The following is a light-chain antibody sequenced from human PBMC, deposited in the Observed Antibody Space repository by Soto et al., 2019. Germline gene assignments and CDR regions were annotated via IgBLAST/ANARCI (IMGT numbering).Light chain of an antibody. CDR3: SSYTSITTLDVV. V-gene: IGLV2-14*01. Sequence: QSALTQPASVSXXPGQSITISCTGTSSDVGGHNYVSWYQQHPGTAPKLMIYEVTNRPSGVSNRFSGSKSGNTASLTISGLQAEDEADYYCSSYTSITTLDVVFGGGTKLTVL. CDR2: EVT. J-gene: IGLJ2*01. CDR1: SSDVGGHNY.